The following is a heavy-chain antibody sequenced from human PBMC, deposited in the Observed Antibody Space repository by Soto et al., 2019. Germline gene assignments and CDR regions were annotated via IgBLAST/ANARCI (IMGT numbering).Heavy chain of an antibody. Sequence: QVQLVESGGGVVQPGRSLRLSCAASGFTFSSYGMHWVRQAPGKGLEWVAVIWYDGSNKYYADSVKGRFTISRDNSKNTLYLQMNSLRAEDTAVYYCAGVPPPQHWYYFDYWGQGTLVTVSS. V-gene: IGHV3-33*01. CDR2: IWYDGSNK. D-gene: IGHD2-8*02. J-gene: IGHJ4*02. CDR3: AGVPPPQHWYYFDY. CDR1: GFTFSSYG.